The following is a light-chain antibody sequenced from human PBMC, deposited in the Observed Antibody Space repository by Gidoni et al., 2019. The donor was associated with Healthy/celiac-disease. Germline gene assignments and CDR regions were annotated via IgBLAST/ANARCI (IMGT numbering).Light chain of an antibody. Sequence: DIHMTQLPSSLSASVGDRVTITCQASQEIGNYLNWYQQKPGKAPKLLICEASILETGFPSRFSGMGSGTDFTFPISSLQLKDFATYYCQQYVNLPYTFGQGTKLEIK. CDR1: QEIGNY. CDR2: EAS. J-gene: IGKJ2*01. CDR3: QQYVNLPYT. V-gene: IGKV1-33*01.